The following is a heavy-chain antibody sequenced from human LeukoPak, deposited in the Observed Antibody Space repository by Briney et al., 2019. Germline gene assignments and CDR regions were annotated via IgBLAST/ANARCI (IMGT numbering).Heavy chain of an antibody. D-gene: IGHD3-10*01. CDR1: GFTFSRYW. CDR2: INSDASST. CDR3: ARDYGPYYYGSGSYGVDH. J-gene: IGHJ5*02. V-gene: IGHV3-74*01. Sequence: PGGSLRLSCVASGFTFSRYWMHWVRQAPGKWLVWVSRINSDASSTSYADSGRGRFTISRDNAKNTLYLQMDSLRAEDTAVYYCARDYGPYYYGSGSYGVDHWGQGTLVTVSS.